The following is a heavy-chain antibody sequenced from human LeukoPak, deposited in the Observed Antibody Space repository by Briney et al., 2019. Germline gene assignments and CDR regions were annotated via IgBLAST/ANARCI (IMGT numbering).Heavy chain of an antibody. CDR3: ARDITVAGANWFDP. V-gene: IGHV4-61*01. Sequence: SETLSLTCTVSGGSTSSGTYYWSWIRQPPGKGLEWIGYIYYSGSTNYNPSLKSRVTISVDTSKNQFSLKLSSVTAADTAVYYCARDITVAGANWFDPWGQGTLVTVSS. J-gene: IGHJ5*02. CDR1: GGSTSSGTYY. D-gene: IGHD6-19*01. CDR2: IYYSGST.